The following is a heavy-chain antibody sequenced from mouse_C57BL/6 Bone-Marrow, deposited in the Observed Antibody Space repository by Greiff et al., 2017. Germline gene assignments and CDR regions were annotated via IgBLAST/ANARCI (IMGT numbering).Heavy chain of an antibody. D-gene: IGHD4-1*01. Sequence: QVQLQQSGAELARPGASVKMSCKASGYTFTSYTMHWVQQRPGQGLEWIGYITPSSGYTKYNQKFKDKATLTADKSSSTAYMQLSILTSEDSAVYYCARRRKLGRGYAMDYWGQGTSVTVSS. CDR2: ITPSSGYT. CDR1: GYTFTSYT. CDR3: ARRRKLGRGYAMDY. J-gene: IGHJ4*01. V-gene: IGHV1-4*01.